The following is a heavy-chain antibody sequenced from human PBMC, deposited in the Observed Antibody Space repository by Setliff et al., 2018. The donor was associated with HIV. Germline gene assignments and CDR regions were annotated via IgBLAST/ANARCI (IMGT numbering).Heavy chain of an antibody. CDR2: INHSGST. J-gene: IGHJ6*03. Sequence: SETLSLTCAVYGGSFSDYFWTWIRQPPGKGLEWIGEINHSGSTNYNMSLWSRVTISLDASRNQFSLKLSSVTAADTAVYYCARHLYYYDNNGYLQPYYYMDVWGKGTTVTVSS. V-gene: IGHV4-34*01. CDR1: GGSFSDYF. D-gene: IGHD3-22*01. CDR3: ARHLYYYDNNGYLQPYYYMDV.